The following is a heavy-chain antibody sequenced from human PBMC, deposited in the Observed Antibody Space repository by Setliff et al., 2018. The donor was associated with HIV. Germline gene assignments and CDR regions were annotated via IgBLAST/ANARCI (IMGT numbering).Heavy chain of an antibody. J-gene: IGHJ6*02. V-gene: IGHV3-7*01. Sequence: GGSLRLSCAASRFDFNNYWMCWVRQAPGKGLEWVANIDQDGSEKNYVDSVKGRFTISRDNAKNSMDLQMNSLRADDTAIYYCARKLRPGHGVDVWGQGTTVT. D-gene: IGHD3-10*01. CDR1: RFDFNNYW. CDR2: IDQDGSEK. CDR3: ARKLRPGHGVDV.